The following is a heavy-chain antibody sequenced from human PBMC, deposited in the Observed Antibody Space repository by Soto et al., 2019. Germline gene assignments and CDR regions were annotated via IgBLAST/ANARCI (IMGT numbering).Heavy chain of an antibody. D-gene: IGHD3-16*01. CDR1: GCSISSYY. V-gene: IGHV4-59*08. CDR3: ARRFRHRLGAFDI. CDR2: IYYSGST. J-gene: IGHJ3*02. Sequence: PSETLSLTCTVSGCSISSYYWSWIRQPPGKGLEWIGYIYYSGSTNYNPSLKSRVTISVDTSKNQFSLKLSSVTAADTAVYYCARRFRHRLGAFDIWGQGTMVTVSS.